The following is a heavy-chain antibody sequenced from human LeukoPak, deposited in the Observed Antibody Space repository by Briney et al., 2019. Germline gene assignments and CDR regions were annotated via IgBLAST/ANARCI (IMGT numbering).Heavy chain of an antibody. CDR2: IRCDGSNK. V-gene: IGHV3-30*02. CDR3: ARAPAHYYDSSDRYYVGESYFDY. Sequence: GGSLRLSCAASGFTFSSYEMNWVRQAPGKGLEWVAFIRCDGSNKYYADSVKGRFTISRDNAKSSMWLQMNSLRDEDTAVYYCARAPAHYYDSSDRYYVGESYFDYWGQGTLVTVSS. D-gene: IGHD3-22*01. J-gene: IGHJ4*02. CDR1: GFTFSSYE.